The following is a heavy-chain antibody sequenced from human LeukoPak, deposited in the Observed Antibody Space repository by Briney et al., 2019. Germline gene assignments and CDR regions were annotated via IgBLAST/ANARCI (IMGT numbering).Heavy chain of an antibody. D-gene: IGHD2-2*01. CDR1: GFTFSSYS. CDR3: AKGYCSSSSCYSYAFDI. CDR2: ISSTSSYI. Sequence: GGSLRLSCAASGFTFSSYSMNWVRQAPGKGLEWVSSISSTSSYIYYAGSVKGRFTISRDNAKNSLYLQMNSLRAEDTAVYYCAKGYCSSSSCYSYAFDIWGQGTVVTVSS. V-gene: IGHV3-21*04. J-gene: IGHJ3*02.